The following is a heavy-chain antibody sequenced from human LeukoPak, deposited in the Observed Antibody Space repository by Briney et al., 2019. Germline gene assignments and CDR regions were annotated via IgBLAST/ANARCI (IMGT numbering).Heavy chain of an antibody. Sequence: GGSLGLSCAASGFTFSSYAMHWVRQAPGKGLEYVSAISSNGGSTYYANSVKGRFTISRDNSKNTLYLQMGSLRAEDMAVYYCAREGSSWDHDAFDIWGQGTMVTVSS. V-gene: IGHV3-64*01. CDR3: AREGSSWDHDAFDI. J-gene: IGHJ3*02. CDR1: GFTFSSYA. D-gene: IGHD6-13*01. CDR2: ISSNGGST.